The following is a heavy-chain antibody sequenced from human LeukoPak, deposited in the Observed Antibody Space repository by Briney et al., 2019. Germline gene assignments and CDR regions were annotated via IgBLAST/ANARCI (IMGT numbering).Heavy chain of an antibody. J-gene: IGHJ3*02. Sequence: QTGGSLRLSCAASGFTFSSYAMSWVRQAPGKGLEWVSAISGSGGSTYYADSVKGWFTISRDNSKNTLYLQMNSLRAEDTAVYYCAKDPIVVVPAAILDDAFDIWGQGTMVTVSS. CDR3: AKDPIVVVPAAILDDAFDI. CDR2: ISGSGGST. V-gene: IGHV3-23*01. CDR1: GFTFSSYA. D-gene: IGHD2-2*02.